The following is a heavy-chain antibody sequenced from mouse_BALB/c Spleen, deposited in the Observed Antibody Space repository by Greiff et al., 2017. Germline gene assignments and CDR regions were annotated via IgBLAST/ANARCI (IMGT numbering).Heavy chain of an antibody. Sequence: QVQLQQPGAELVKPGASVKLSCKASGYTFTSYWMHWVKQRPGQGLEWIGEINPSNGRTNYNEKFKGKATLTADTSSSTAYMQLSSLTSEDSAIYYCAEEYYYGSSHTAWFAYWGQGTLVTVS. V-gene: IGHV1S81*02. CDR3: AEEYYYGSSHTAWFAY. J-gene: IGHJ3*01. CDR1: GYTFTSYW. CDR2: INPSNGRT. D-gene: IGHD1-1*01.